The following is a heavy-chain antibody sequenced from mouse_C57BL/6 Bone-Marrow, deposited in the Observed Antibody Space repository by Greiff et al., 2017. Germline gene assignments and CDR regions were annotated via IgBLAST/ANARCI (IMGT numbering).Heavy chain of an antibody. Sequence: VTLVESAPCLLAPSQGLSITSPLSSFPLPSSAISLVRQPPGTGLEWLGVIWTGGGTNYNSALKSRLSISKDNSKSQVFLKMNSLQTDDTARYYCAGGYYGSVRYFHV. CDR1: SFPLPSSA. V-gene: IGHV2-9-1*01. D-gene: IGHD1-1*01. J-gene: IGHJ1*01. CDR2: IWTGGGT. CDR3: AGGYYGSVRYFHV.